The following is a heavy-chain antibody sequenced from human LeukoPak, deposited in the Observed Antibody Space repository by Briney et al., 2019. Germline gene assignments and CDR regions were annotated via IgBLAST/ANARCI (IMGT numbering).Heavy chain of an antibody. CDR1: GFIFSNAW. D-gene: IGHD4-17*01. V-gene: IGHV3-15*01. J-gene: IGHJ4*02. Sequence: KAGGSLRLSCGASGFIFSNAWMTWVRQAPGKGLEWVGRIKSKTDGGTTDYAAPVKGRFTISRDDSKNRLYLQMNSLKTEDTAVYYCTTLLTTVIRIRDYWGQGTLVTVSS. CDR3: TTLLTTVIRIRDY. CDR2: IKSKTDGGTT.